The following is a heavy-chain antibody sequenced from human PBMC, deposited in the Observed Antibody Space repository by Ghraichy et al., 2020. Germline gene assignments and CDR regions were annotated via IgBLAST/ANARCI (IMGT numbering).Heavy chain of an antibody. V-gene: IGHV1-69*06. D-gene: IGHD3-10*01. CDR1: GGTFNTYG. CDR2: IIPGFGTT. J-gene: IGHJ4*02. Sequence: SVKVSCKASGGTFNTYGINWVRQAPGQGFEWMGAIIPGFGTTNYAQKFQGRVTITADKSTSTVFMDLSGLSFEDTAVYYCARRSDYYGSGSYYFFDYWGQGTLVTVSS. CDR3: ARRSDYYGSGSYYFFDY.